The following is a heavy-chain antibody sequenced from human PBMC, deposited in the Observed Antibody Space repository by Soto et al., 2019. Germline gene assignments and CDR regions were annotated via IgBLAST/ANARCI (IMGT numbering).Heavy chain of an antibody. J-gene: IGHJ4*02. CDR2: ISASSSSI. V-gene: IGHV3-48*02. CDR1: GFTYSNYA. D-gene: IGHD3-3*01. CDR3: TRDFTWSEVY. Sequence: GSSLRLSCAASGFTYSNYAMNCVRQAPEKGLECVAYISASSSSIYYADSVKGRFTISRDNAKNSLYLQMNSLRDEDTAVYYCTRDFTWSEVYWGQGVQVNVSS.